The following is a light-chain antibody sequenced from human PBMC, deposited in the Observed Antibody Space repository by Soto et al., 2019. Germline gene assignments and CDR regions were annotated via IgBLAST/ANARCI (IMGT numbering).Light chain of an antibody. Sequence: QSVLTQPASVSGSPGQSITISCTGTSSDVGGYNYVSWYQHHPGKAPKLMIYDVSDRPSGISNRFSASKSGNTASLTISGLQAEDEADYYCCSYTSSSTPWVFGTGTKVTVL. V-gene: IGLV2-14*03. CDR3: CSYTSSSTPWV. CDR1: SSDVGGYNY. J-gene: IGLJ1*01. CDR2: DVS.